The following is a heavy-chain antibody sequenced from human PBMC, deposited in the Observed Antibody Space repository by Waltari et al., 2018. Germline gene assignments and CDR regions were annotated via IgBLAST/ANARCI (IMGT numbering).Heavy chain of an antibody. D-gene: IGHD6-19*01. Sequence: QVHLQQSCAGLLKPSETLSLTCAVSGGSFRNYFWSWIRQPPGGGLEWIGDITPSGRTNYHPSLMSRVSLSIDTSTNHFSLRLTSVTAADTGVYYCASTSGWRDFWGQGSPVTVSS. CDR1: GGSFRNYF. V-gene: IGHV4-34*02. J-gene: IGHJ4*02. CDR2: ITPSGRT. CDR3: ASTSGWRDF.